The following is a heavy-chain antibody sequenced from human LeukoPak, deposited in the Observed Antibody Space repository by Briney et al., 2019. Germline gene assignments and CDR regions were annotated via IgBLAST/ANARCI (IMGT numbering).Heavy chain of an antibody. CDR1: GGSFSGNY. D-gene: IGHD3-10*01. V-gene: IGHV4-34*01. J-gene: IGHJ5*01. CDR2: INHSGSS. Sequence: SETLSLTCAVYGGSFSGNYWSWIRQPPGKGLEWIGDINHSGSSNYNPSLKSRVTISVDTSKNQFSLKLSSVTAADTAVYYCAGGNVWKTIPMVRGVSRARWFDPWGQGTLVTVSS. CDR3: AGGNVWKTIPMVRGVSRARWFDP.